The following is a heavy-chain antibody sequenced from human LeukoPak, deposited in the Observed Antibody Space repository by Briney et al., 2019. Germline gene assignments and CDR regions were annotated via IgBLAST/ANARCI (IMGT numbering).Heavy chain of an antibody. V-gene: IGHV3-9*01. CDR3: AKDILAAAGSGWFDP. CDR1: GFTLDDYA. CDR2: ISWNSGSI. Sequence: GGSLRLSCAASGFTLDDYAMHWVRQAPGKGLEWVSGISWNSGSIGYADSVKGRFTISRDNAKNSLYLQMNSLRAEDTALYYCAKDILAAAGSGWFDPWGQGTLVTVSS. J-gene: IGHJ5*02. D-gene: IGHD6-13*01.